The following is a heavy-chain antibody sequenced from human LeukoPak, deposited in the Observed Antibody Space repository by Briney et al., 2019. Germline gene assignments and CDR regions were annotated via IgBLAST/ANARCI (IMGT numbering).Heavy chain of an antibody. J-gene: IGHJ3*02. D-gene: IGHD2-2*01. CDR1: GGSISSGSYY. Sequence: SETLSLTCTVSGGSISSGSYYWSWIRQPAGKGLEWIGRIYTSGSTNYNPSLKSRVTISVDTSKNQFSLKLSSVTAADTAVYYCASDIVVVPALRGAFDIWGQGTMVTVSS. V-gene: IGHV4-61*02. CDR3: ASDIVVVPALRGAFDI. CDR2: IYTSGST.